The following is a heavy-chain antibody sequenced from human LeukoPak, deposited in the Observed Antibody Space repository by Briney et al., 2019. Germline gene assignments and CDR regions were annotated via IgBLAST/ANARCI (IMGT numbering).Heavy chain of an antibody. J-gene: IGHJ6*02. Sequence: SETLSLTCTVSGGSITSYYWSWIRQPPGKGLEWIGYIYYSGSTNYNPPLKSRVTISVETSKNQFSLKLRSVTAADTAVYYCASTDYYYYYGMDVWGQGTTVTVSS. V-gene: IGHV4-59*08. CDR1: GGSITSYY. CDR2: IYYSGST. CDR3: ASTDYYYYYGMDV.